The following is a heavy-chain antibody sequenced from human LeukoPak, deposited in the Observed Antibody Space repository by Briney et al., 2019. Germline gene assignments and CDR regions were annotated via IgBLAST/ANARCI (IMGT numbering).Heavy chain of an antibody. CDR3: ARDVTTVTNNWFDP. D-gene: IGHD4-17*01. CDR1: GGSISSYY. Sequence: PSETLSLTCTVSGGSISSYYWSWIRQPAGKGLEWIGRIYTSGSTNYNPSLKSRVTMSVDTPKNQFSLKLSSVTAADTAVYYCARDVTTVTNNWFDPWGQGTLVTVSS. V-gene: IGHV4-4*07. CDR2: IYTSGST. J-gene: IGHJ5*02.